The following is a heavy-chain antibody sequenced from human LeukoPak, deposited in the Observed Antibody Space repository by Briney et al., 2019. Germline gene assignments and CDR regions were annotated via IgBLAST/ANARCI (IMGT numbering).Heavy chain of an antibody. D-gene: IGHD6-19*01. CDR1: GYSIISDYY. J-gene: IGHJ4*02. Sequence: SETLSLTCAVSGYSIISDYYWGWIRPSPGKGLEWIGSVYHSGSTHYNPSLKSRVTMSVDTSKNQFSLKLNSVTAADTAVYYCARNSSGHSFGYWGQGSLVTVSS. CDR2: VYHSGST. CDR3: ARNSSGHSFGY. V-gene: IGHV4-38-2*01.